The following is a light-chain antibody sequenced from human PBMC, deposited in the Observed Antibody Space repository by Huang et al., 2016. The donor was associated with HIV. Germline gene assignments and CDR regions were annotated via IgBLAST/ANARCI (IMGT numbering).Light chain of an antibody. CDR2: GSS. V-gene: IGKV3-15*01. J-gene: IGKJ4*01. CDR1: RTVSTN. Sequence: SPATLSVSPGERVTLSCRANRTVSTNLAWSQQRPGQAPRLLIYGSSTRAPGIPARFSGSGAGTDFSLTISSLQSEDFALYYCHQYNNWLLSFGGGTRVDI. CDR3: HQYNNWLLS.